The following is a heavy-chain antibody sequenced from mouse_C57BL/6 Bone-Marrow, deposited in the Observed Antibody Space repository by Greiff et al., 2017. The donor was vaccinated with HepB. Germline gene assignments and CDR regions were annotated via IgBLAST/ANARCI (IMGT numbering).Heavy chain of an antibody. J-gene: IGHJ3*01. CDR2: ISSGGDYI. CDR3: TRELVAWFAY. CDR1: GFTFSSYA. Sequence: EVKLMESGAGLVKPGGSLKLSCAASGFTFSSYAMSWVRQTPEKRLEWVAYISSGGDYIYYADTVKGRFTISRDNARNTLYLQMSSLKSEDTAMYYCTRELVAWFAYWGQGTLVTVSA. D-gene: IGHD4-1*01. V-gene: IGHV5-9-1*02.